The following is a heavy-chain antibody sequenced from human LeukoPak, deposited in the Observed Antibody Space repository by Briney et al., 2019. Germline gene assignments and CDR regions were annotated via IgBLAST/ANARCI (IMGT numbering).Heavy chain of an antibody. CDR2: ISYDGSNK. CDR3: AWGAGWFGPLRAL. Sequence: GRSLRLSCEASGFTFSSYAMHWVRQAPGKGLEWVAVISYDGSNKYYADSVKGRFTISRDNSKNTLYLQMNSLRAEDTAVYYCAWGAGWFGPLRALWGQGTLVTVSS. CDR1: GFTFSSYA. D-gene: IGHD3-10*01. J-gene: IGHJ4*02. V-gene: IGHV3-30*04.